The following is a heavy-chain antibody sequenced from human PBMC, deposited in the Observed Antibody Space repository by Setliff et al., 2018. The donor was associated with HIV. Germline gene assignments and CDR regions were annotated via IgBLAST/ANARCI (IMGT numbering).Heavy chain of an antibody. Sequence: LSLTCAASGFTFSNYGMNWVRQAPGKGLEWVSYIGSLGDKEYADSVKGRFTISRDNSKNTLYLQMNSLRAEDTAVYYCAKDPRAAVATICDYWGQGTLVTVSS. J-gene: IGHJ4*02. CDR2: IGSLGDK. CDR1: GFTFSNYG. V-gene: IGHV3-23*01. D-gene: IGHD5-12*01. CDR3: AKDPRAAVATICDY.